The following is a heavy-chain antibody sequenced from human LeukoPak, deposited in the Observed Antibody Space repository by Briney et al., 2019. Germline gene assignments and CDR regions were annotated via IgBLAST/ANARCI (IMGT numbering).Heavy chain of an antibody. CDR2: ISRSGSTI. CDR1: GFTFSDYY. D-gene: IGHD4-23*01. V-gene: IGHV3-11*01. Sequence: GGSLRLSCAASGFTFSDYYMSWIRQAPGKGLEWVSYISRSGSTIYYADSVKGRFTISRDNAKNSLYLQMNSLRDEDTAVYYCARYQGSVTVVTPSPLDYWAREPWSPSPQ. CDR3: ARYQGSVTVVTPSPLDY. J-gene: IGHJ4*02.